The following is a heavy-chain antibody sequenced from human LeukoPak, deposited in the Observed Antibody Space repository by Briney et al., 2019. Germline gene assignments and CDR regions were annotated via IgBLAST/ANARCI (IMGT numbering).Heavy chain of an antibody. V-gene: IGHV3-7*01. J-gene: IGHJ4*02. CDR1: GFTLSDYW. CDR2: IKYDGSDK. D-gene: IGHD6-19*01. CDR3: AREGGSGWYTGTSARPVEYYFDY. Sequence: GGSLRLSCAASGFTLSDYWMTWVRQAPGRGLEWVANIKYDGSDKYYVDSVKGRFTISRDNAKNSLYLQMSSLSADDTAVYYCAREGGSGWYTGTSARPVEYYFDYWGQGTLVTVSS.